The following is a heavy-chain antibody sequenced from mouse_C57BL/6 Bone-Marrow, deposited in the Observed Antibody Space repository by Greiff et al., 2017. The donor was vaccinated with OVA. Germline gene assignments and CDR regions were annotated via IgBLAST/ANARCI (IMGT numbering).Heavy chain of an antibody. D-gene: IGHD2-3*01. Sequence: EVKLVESGGGLVKPGGSLKLSCAASGFTFSSYAMSWVRQTPEKRLEWVATISDGGSSTYYPDNVKGRFTISRDNAKNNLYLQMSHLKSEDTAMYYCARDPDGYFAWFANWGQGTLVTVSA. J-gene: IGHJ3*01. V-gene: IGHV5-4*01. CDR2: ISDGGSST. CDR3: ARDPDGYFAWFAN. CDR1: GFTFSSYA.